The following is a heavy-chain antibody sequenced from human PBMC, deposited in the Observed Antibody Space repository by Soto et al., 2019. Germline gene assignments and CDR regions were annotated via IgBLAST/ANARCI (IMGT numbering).Heavy chain of an antibody. J-gene: IGHJ6*02. CDR3: ARVKSGSYYYYYGMDV. Sequence: SVKVSCKASGGTFSSYAISWVRQAPGQGLEWMGGIIPIFGTANYAQKFQGRVTITADESTSTAYMELSSLRSEDTAVYYCARVKSGSYYYYYGMDVWGQGTTATVSS. CDR1: GGTFSSYA. CDR2: IIPIFGTA. V-gene: IGHV1-69*01. D-gene: IGHD1-26*01.